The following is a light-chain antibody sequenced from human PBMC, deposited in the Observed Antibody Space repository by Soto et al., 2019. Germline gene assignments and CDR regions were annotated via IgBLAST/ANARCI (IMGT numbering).Light chain of an antibody. V-gene: IGLV1-40*01. CDR3: QSYDSSLSGSV. CDR2: GNN. Sequence: QSVLTQPPSVSGAPGQRVTSSCTGSSFNIGAGYDVHWYQQPPGTAPKLLIYGNNNRPSGVPDRFSGSKSDTSASLAITGLQAEDEADYYCQSYDSSLSGSVFGGGTKLTVL. CDR1: SFNIGAGYD. J-gene: IGLJ3*02.